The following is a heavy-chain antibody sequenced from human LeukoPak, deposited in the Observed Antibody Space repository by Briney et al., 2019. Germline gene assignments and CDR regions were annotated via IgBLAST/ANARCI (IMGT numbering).Heavy chain of an antibody. CDR1: GGSFSGYD. CDR2: INHSGST. J-gene: IGHJ4*02. CDR3: ARGSGYSGANY. V-gene: IGHV4-34*01. D-gene: IGHD2-15*01. Sequence: SETLSLTCAVYGGSFSGYDWSWIRQPPGKRLEWIGEINHSGSTNYNPSLKSRVTISVDTSKNQFSLKLNSVTAADTAVYYCARGSGYSGANYWGQGTLVTVSS.